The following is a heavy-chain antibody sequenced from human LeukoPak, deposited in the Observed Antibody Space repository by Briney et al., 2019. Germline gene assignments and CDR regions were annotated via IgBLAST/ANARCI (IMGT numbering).Heavy chain of an antibody. D-gene: IGHD1-1*01. CDR2: ISWNSGSI. Sequence: GGSLRLSCAASGFTFDDYAMHWVRQAPGKGLEWVSGISWNSGSIDYADSVKGRFTISRDNAKNSLYLQMNSLRAEDTALYYCAKDDVSDPTTTYYYYGMDVWGQGTTVTVSS. J-gene: IGHJ6*02. V-gene: IGHV3-9*01. CDR3: AKDDVSDPTTTYYYYGMDV. CDR1: GFTFDDYA.